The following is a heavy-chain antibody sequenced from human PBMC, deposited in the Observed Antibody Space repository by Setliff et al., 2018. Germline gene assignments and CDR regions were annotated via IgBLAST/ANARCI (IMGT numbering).Heavy chain of an antibody. D-gene: IGHD3-9*01. J-gene: IGHJ4*02. Sequence: GGSLRLSCAASGFTFTDYSMNWVRQAPGKGLEWISAITHSGSTIYYADSVKGRFTISRDNAKNSLYLQMNSLRAEDTAVYYCACPDILTGLYDYWGQGTLVTVSS. V-gene: IGHV3-48*04. CDR3: ACPDILTGLYDY. CDR2: ITHSGSTI. CDR1: GFTFTDYS.